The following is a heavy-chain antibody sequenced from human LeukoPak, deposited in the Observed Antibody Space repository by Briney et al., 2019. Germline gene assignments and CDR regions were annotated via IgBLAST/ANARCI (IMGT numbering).Heavy chain of an antibody. D-gene: IGHD2-21*01. Sequence: SQTLSLTCSVSGGSISSGGYYWSWIRQHPGKGLEWIGYIYYSGSTYCNPSLKSRVSISVDTSKNQFSLKLSSVTAADTAVYYCARDVSGGATYDYWGQGALVTVSS. CDR2: IYYSGST. J-gene: IGHJ4*02. V-gene: IGHV4-31*03. CDR3: ARDVSGGATYDY. CDR1: GGSISSGGYY.